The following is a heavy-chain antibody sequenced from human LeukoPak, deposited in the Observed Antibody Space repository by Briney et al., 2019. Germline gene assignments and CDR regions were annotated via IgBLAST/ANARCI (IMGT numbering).Heavy chain of an antibody. CDR3: VREGPNYDDGGMDH. V-gene: IGHV3-23*01. D-gene: IGHD3-22*01. J-gene: IGHJ4*02. Sequence: PGGSLRLSCSASGFTFSSYAMHWVRQAPGKGLEWVSAISGSGGSTYYADSVKGRFTISRDNSKNTLYLQMNSLRAEDTAVYYCVREGPNYDDGGMDHWGQGALVTVSS. CDR1: GFTFSSYA. CDR2: ISGSGGST.